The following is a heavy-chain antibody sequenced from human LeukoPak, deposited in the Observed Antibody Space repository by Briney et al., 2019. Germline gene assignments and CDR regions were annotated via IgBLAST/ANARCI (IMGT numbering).Heavy chain of an antibody. CDR1: GFTFSSYS. Sequence: PGGSLRLSCAASGFTFSSYSMNWVRQAPGKGLEWVSSISSSSSYIYYADSVKGRFTISRDNAKNSLYLQMNSLRAEDTAVYYCARGGGMMTTVTNRYYYYYMDVWGKGTTVTVSS. D-gene: IGHD4-11*01. J-gene: IGHJ6*03. CDR2: ISSSSSYI. V-gene: IGHV3-21*01. CDR3: ARGGGMMTTVTNRYYYYYMDV.